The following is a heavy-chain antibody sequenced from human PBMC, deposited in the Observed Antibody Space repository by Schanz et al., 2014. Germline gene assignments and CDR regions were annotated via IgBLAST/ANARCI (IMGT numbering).Heavy chain of an antibody. Sequence: QVQLVQSGAEVKKPGASVKVSCKASGYTFTSYGISWVRQAPGQGLEWMGWISAYNGNTKYPQKLQGRVTITRDTSASTAYMELSSLRSDDTAVYYCARDAADFYDILTEEDYWGQGTLVNVSS. CDR1: GYTFTSYG. J-gene: IGHJ4*02. CDR3: ARDAADFYDILTEEDY. CDR2: ISAYNGNT. V-gene: IGHV1-18*01. D-gene: IGHD3-9*01.